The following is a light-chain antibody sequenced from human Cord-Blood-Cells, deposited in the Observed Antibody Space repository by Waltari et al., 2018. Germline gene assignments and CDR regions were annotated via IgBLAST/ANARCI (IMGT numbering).Light chain of an antibody. V-gene: IGKV3-15*01. CDR2: GAS. CDR1: QSVSSN. CDR3: QQYNNWLALT. Sequence: LSCRASQSVSSNLAWYQQKPGQAPRLLIYGASTRATGIPARFSGSGSGTEFTLTISSLQSEDFAVYYCQQYNNWLALTFGGGTKVEIK. J-gene: IGKJ4*01.